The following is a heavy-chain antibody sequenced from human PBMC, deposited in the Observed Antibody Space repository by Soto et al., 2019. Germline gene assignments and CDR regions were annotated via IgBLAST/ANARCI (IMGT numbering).Heavy chain of an antibody. D-gene: IGHD4-17*01. J-gene: IGHJ5*02. CDR2: IYYSGST. V-gene: IGHV4-39*01. CDR3: ARLDYGDYVNDNWFDP. Sequence: NPSETLSLTCTVSGGSISSSSYYWGWIRQPPWKGLEWIGSIYYSGSTYYNPSLKSRVTISVDTSKNQFSLKLSSVTAADTAVYYCARLDYGDYVNDNWFDPWGQGXLVTVYS. CDR1: GGSISSSSYY.